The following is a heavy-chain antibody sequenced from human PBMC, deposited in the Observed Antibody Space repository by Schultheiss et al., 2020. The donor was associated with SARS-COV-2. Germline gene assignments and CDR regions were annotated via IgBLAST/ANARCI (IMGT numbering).Heavy chain of an antibody. CDR1: GGSFSGYY. CDR3: ARDGSGWVDY. Sequence: GSLRLSCAVYGGSFSGYYWSWIRQPAGKGLEWIGRIYTSGSTNYNPSLKSRVTISVDTSKNQFSLKLSSVTAADTAVYYCARDGSGWVDYWGQGTLVTVSS. D-gene: IGHD2-2*03. CDR2: IYTSGST. V-gene: IGHV4-4*07. J-gene: IGHJ4*02.